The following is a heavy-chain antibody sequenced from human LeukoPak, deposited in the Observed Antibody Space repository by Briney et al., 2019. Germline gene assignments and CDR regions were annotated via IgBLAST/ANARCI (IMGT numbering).Heavy chain of an antibody. Sequence: ASVKVSCKASGYTFSNYGISWVRQAPGLGLEWMGWTSYNGNTKYAQKIQDRVTMTTDKSTTTAYMELRSLESDDTAVYYCARHSGSGWQALGYWGQGTLVTVSS. D-gene: IGHD6-19*01. V-gene: IGHV1-18*04. CDR2: TSYNGNT. CDR3: ARHSGSGWQALGY. J-gene: IGHJ4*02. CDR1: GYTFSNYG.